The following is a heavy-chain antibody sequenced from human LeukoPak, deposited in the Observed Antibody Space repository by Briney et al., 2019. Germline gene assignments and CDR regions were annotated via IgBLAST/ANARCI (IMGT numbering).Heavy chain of an antibody. D-gene: IGHD4-17*01. CDR1: AFAFSNHA. J-gene: IGHJ4*02. CDR3: ANEIRPNDY. Sequence: GGSLRLSCTASAFAFSNHAMSWVRQAPGKGLKWVSSISISGGTTYYADSVKGRFTISRENSKSTLYLQMNNLRADDTAVYYCANEIRPNDYWGQGTLVTVSS. V-gene: IGHV3-23*01. CDR2: ISISGGTT.